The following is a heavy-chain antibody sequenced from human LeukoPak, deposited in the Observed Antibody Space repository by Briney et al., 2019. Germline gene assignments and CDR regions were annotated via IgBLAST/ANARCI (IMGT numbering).Heavy chain of an antibody. CDR3: ARDRGNYDILTGYYGGFDY. CDR1: GGSISSGGYY. Sequence: SETLSLTCTVSGGSISSGGYYWSWIRQHPGKGLEWIGYIYYSGSTYYNPSLKSRLTISVDTSKNQFSLKLSSVTAADTAVYYCARDRGNYDILTGYYGGFDYWGQGTLVTVSS. D-gene: IGHD3-9*01. V-gene: IGHV4-31*03. J-gene: IGHJ4*02. CDR2: IYYSGST.